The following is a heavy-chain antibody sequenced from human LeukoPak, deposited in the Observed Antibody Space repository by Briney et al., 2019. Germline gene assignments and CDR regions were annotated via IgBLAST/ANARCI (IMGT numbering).Heavy chain of an antibody. V-gene: IGHV4-34*01. D-gene: IGHD3-10*01. Sequence: KSSETLSLTCAVYGGSFSGYYWSWIRQPPGKGLEWIGEINHSGSTNYNPSLKSRVTISVDTSKNQFSLKLSSVTAADTAVYYCARRKRITMVRGVIISVYYFDYWGQGTLVTVSS. CDR2: INHSGST. CDR3: ARRKRITMVRGVIISVYYFDY. CDR1: GGSFSGYY. J-gene: IGHJ4*02.